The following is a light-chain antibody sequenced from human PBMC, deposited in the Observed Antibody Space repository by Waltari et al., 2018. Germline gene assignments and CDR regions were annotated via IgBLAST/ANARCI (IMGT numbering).Light chain of an antibody. CDR1: SNDIGGYNF. CDR2: AVS. V-gene: IGLV2-11*01. J-gene: IGLJ7*01. CDR3: SAFTGSNTVL. Sequence: QAALTQPRSVSGSPGQSVTISCTGTSNDIGGYNFVSWYQHHPVTAPKLMIYAVSKPPSGVFDRFSGSKSGNTASLTISGLQAEDEADYYCSAFTGSNTVLFGGVTRLTVL.